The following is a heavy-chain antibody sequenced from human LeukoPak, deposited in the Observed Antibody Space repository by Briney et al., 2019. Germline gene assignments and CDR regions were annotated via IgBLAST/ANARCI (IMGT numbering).Heavy chain of an antibody. CDR3: ARRGDIAAAAFDI. D-gene: IGHD6-13*01. V-gene: IGHV4-4*02. CDR2: IYHSGST. CDR1: GGSISNSNW. Sequence: SGTLSLTCAVSGGSISNSNWWSWVRQPPGKGLEWLGEIYHSGSTNYNPSLKSRVIISVDKSKNQFSLKLSSVTAADTAVYYCARRGDIAAAAFDIWGQGTMVTVSS. J-gene: IGHJ3*02.